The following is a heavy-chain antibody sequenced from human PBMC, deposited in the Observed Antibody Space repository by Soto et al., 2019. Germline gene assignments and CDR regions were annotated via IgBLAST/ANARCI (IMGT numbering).Heavy chain of an antibody. CDR1: GDSIRSGAYY. J-gene: IGHJ4*02. V-gene: IGHV4-30-4*01. Sequence: QVQLQESGPGLVQPSQTLSLTCTVSGDSIRSGAYYWSWIRQPPGKGLEWIGYIYHSGATYYNPSLESRVTMSVDTSKNQFSLRLSSVTAADTAVYYCARDGGYDTVDCWGQGTLVTVSS. D-gene: IGHD5-12*01. CDR2: IYHSGAT. CDR3: ARDGGYDTVDC.